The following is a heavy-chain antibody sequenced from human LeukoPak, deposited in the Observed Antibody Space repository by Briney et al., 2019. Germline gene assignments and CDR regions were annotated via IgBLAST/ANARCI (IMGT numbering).Heavy chain of an antibody. Sequence: GGSLQISCKGSGCIFTSYWIGWVRQLAGKGLEGMGIIYPGDSDTRYSPYFEGEVTISAEKSSSTACLQWRSLKASDTAMYYCARHLGHYYDSSGYYSDYWGQGTLVTVSS. CDR3: ARHLGHYYDSSGYYSDY. CDR2: IYPGDSDT. D-gene: IGHD3-22*01. J-gene: IGHJ4*02. CDR1: GCIFTSYW. V-gene: IGHV5-51*01.